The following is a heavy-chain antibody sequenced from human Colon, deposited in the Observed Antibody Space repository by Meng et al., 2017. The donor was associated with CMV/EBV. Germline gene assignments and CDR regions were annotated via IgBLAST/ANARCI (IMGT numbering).Heavy chain of an antibody. D-gene: IGHD3-3*01. Sequence: GESLKISCVVSGFSFSNYEMTWVRQAPGKGLESIAHIGDSGGATYYADSVKGRFTISRDNAKNSLYLQMSGLRAGDTSFYYCARVRRAGNWRLFDYWGQGTLDTVSS. CDR1: GFSFSNYE. V-gene: IGHV3-48*03. J-gene: IGHJ4*02. CDR2: IGDSGGAT. CDR3: ARVRRAGNWRLFDY.